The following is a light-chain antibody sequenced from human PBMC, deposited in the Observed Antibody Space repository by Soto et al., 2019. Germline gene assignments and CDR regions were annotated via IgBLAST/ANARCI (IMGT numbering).Light chain of an antibody. CDR1: QHISNY. Sequence: IQMTQSPSSVSASVGDRVTITCRASQHISNYLAWYQQKPGEAPKALIFGAFTLQTGVASRFSGSGSGTDFILTISSLQPEDFATYYCQQTNSFPLTFGGGTKVEIK. CDR2: GAF. J-gene: IGKJ4*01. CDR3: QQTNSFPLT. V-gene: IGKV1D-12*01.